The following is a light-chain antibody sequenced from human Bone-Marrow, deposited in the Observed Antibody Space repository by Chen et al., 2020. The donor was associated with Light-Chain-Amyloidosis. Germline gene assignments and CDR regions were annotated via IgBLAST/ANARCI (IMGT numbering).Light chain of an antibody. J-gene: IGKJ4*01. V-gene: IGKV1-33*01. Sequence: DIQMTQSPPSLSASVGDRVTITCQASQDISNYLNWYQQKPGKAPKLLIYDASNLETGVPSRFIGSGSGTDFTCTISGLQPEDMATYYCQHHDNLPLTFGGGTKVEI. CDR3: QHHDNLPLT. CDR2: DAS. CDR1: QDISNY.